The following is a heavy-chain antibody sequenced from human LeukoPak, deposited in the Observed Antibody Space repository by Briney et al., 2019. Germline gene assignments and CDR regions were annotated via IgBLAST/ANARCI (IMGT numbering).Heavy chain of an antibody. V-gene: IGHV3-33*06. CDR3: AKDRGFGEPNYFDY. CDR2: IWYDGSNK. J-gene: IGHJ4*02. D-gene: IGHD3-10*01. Sequence: GRSLRLSCAASGFTFSSYGMHWVRQAPGKGLEWVAVIWYDGSNKYYADSVKGRFTISRDNSKNTLYLQMNSMRAEDTAVYYCAKDRGFGEPNYFDYWGQGTLVTVSS. CDR1: GFTFSSYG.